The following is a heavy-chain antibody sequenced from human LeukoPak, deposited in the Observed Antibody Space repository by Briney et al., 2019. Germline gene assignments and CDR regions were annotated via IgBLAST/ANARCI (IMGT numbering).Heavy chain of an antibody. J-gene: IGHJ5*02. D-gene: IGHD3-3*01. CDR2: IKQDGSEK. CDR3: AREGGDRNDFWSGYPTYNWFDP. Sequence: GGSLRLSTAASGFTFSSYWMNWVRQAPGKGLEWVANIKQDGSEKYYVVSVKGRFTISRVNAKNSLYPQMNSLRAEDTAVYYCAREGGDRNDFWSGYPTYNWFDPWGQGTLVTVSS. CDR1: GFTFSSYW. V-gene: IGHV3-7*05.